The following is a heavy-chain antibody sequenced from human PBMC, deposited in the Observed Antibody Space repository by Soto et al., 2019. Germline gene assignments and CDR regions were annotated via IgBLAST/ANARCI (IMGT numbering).Heavy chain of an antibody. CDR2: INHSGST. J-gene: IGHJ4*02. Sequence: QVQLQQWGAGLLKPSETLSLTCAVYGGSFSGYYWSWIRQPPGKGLEWIGEINHSGSTNYNPSLKSRVTISVDTSKNQFSLKLSSVTAADTAVYYCARGNFLSGYYTARGFDYWGQGTLVTVSS. D-gene: IGHD3-3*01. V-gene: IGHV4-34*01. CDR3: ARGNFLSGYYTARGFDY. CDR1: GGSFSGYY.